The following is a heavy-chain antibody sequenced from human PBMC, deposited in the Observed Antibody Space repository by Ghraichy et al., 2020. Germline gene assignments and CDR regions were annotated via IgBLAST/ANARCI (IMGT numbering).Heavy chain of an antibody. CDR2: IYHSGST. CDR1: GGSISSSSYY. V-gene: IGHV4-39*01. Sequence: GSLSLTCTVSGGSISSSSYYWGWIRQPPGKGLEWIGSIYHSGSTYYNPSLKSRVTISVDTSKNQFSVKLISVTAADTAVYYCASQGDIVVVSVVIVNWFDPWGQGTLVTVSS. J-gene: IGHJ5*02. D-gene: IGHD2-2*02. CDR3: ASQGDIVVVSVVIVNWFDP.